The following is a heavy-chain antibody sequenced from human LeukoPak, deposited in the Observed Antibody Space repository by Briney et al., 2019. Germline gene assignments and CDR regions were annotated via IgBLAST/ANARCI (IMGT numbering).Heavy chain of an antibody. CDR3: AKDTRKLGHYFDY. CDR2: IRYDGSNK. D-gene: IGHD7-27*01. Sequence: PGGSLRLSCAASGFTFSSYGMHWVRQAPGKGLEWVAFIRYDGSNKYYADSVKGRFTISRDNSKNTLYLQMNSLRAEDTAVFYCAKDTRKLGHYFDYWGQGTLVTVSS. V-gene: IGHV3-30*02. J-gene: IGHJ4*02. CDR1: GFTFSSYG.